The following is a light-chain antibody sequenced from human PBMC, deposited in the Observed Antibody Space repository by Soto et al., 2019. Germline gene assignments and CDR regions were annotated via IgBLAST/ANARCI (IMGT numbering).Light chain of an antibody. CDR3: QTWGTGSAFVV. Sequence: QSVLTQSPSASASLGASVKLTCTLSSGHSNYAIAWHQQQPEKGPRYLMKVNSGGSHIKGDGIPDRFSGSSSGAERYLFISSLQSEEEADYYCQTWGTGSAFVVFGGGTQLTVL. V-gene: IGLV4-69*01. J-gene: IGLJ7*01. CDR2: VNSGGSH. CDR1: SGHSNYA.